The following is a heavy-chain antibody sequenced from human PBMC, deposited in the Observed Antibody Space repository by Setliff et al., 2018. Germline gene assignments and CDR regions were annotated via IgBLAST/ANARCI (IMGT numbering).Heavy chain of an antibody. Sequence: SETLSLTCTVSGGSVKSHYWSWIRQAPGKGLEWIGFIFYSGDTKSNPSLKSRVTMSVDTSKNQFSLKLNSVTAADTAVYYCARDRTYYGSGTYTRYFDYWGQGTLVTVSS. CDR3: ARDRTYYGSGTYTRYFDY. CDR1: GGSVKSHY. CDR2: IFYSGDT. V-gene: IGHV4-59*02. J-gene: IGHJ4*02. D-gene: IGHD3-10*01.